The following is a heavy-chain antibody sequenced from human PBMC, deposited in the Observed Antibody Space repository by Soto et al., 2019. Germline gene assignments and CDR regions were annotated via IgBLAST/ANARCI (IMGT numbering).Heavy chain of an antibody. CDR3: AKGKDYYDSSGNYDY. Sequence: GGSLRLSCAASGFTFSSYAMSWVRQAPGKGLEWVSAISGSGGSTYYADSVKGRFTISRDNSKNTLYLQMNSLRAEDTAVYYCAKGKDYYDSSGNYDYWGQGTLVTVSS. V-gene: IGHV3-23*01. D-gene: IGHD3-22*01. CDR2: ISGSGGST. CDR1: GFTFSSYA. J-gene: IGHJ4*02.